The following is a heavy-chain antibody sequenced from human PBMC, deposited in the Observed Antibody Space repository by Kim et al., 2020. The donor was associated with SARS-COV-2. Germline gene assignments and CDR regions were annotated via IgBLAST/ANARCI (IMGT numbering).Heavy chain of an antibody. Sequence: GGSLRLSCEASGFILSNYWMRWVRHAPGKGLQWVALIKPDGSDKMYVESVKGRFTISRDNAKNSLFLQVNSLRVDDTAIYYCARGQRSVTTSGGPWGQGTVVTVSS. V-gene: IGHV3-7*03. J-gene: IGHJ5*02. D-gene: IGHD4-4*01. CDR1: GFILSNYW. CDR2: IKPDGSDK. CDR3: ARGQRSVTTSGGP.